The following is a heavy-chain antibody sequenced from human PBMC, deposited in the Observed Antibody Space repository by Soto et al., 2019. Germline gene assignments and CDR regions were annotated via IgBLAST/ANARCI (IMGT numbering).Heavy chain of an antibody. CDR3: AKHGCSYPACYPYYYYVDV. V-gene: IGHV3-23*01. CDR1: GFNFSDSA. J-gene: IGHJ6*03. Sequence: EVQLLESGGGLAQPGGSLRLSCAASGFNFSDSALCWVRQATGKGLEWVSSVTVSGDTTYYADSVKGRFTISRDNSKSTVYLQMNSLRAEDTAVYYCAKHGCSYPACYPYYYYVDVWGKGATVTVSS. CDR2: VTVSGDTT. D-gene: IGHD2-15*01.